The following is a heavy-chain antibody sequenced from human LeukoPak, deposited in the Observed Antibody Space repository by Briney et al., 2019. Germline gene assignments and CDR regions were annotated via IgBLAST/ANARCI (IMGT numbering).Heavy chain of an antibody. D-gene: IGHD4-17*01. J-gene: IGHJ4*02. V-gene: IGHV3-7*01. CDR1: GFTFSSYW. CDR3: ASEYGDYVYYFDY. Sequence: GGSLRLSCAASGFTFSSYWMSWVRQAPGEGLEWVANIKQDGSEKYYVDSVKGRFTISRDNAKNSLYLQMNSLRAEDTAVYYCASEYGDYVYYFDYWGQGTLVTVSS. CDR2: IKQDGSEK.